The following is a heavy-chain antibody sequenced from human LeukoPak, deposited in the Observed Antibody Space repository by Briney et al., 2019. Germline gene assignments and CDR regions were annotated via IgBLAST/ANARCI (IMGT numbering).Heavy chain of an antibody. J-gene: IGHJ5*02. Sequence: SETLSLTCTVSGGSISSYYWSWIRPPPGKGLEWIGYIYYSGSTNYNPSLKSRVTISVDTSKNQFSLKLSSVTAADTAVYYCARARADWFDPWGQGTLVTVSS. CDR1: GGSISSYY. CDR3: ARARADWFDP. CDR2: IYYSGST. V-gene: IGHV4-59*01.